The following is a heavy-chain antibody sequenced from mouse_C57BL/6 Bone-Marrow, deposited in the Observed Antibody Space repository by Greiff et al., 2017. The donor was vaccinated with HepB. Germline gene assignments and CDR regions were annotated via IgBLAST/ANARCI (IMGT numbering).Heavy chain of an antibody. Sequence: VQLQQSGPELVKPGASVKMSCKASGYTFTDYNMHWVKQSHGKSLEWIGYINPNNGGTSYNQKFKGKATLTVNKSSSTAYMELRSLTSEDSAVYYCARKAVTTGYYYAMDYWGQGTSVTVSS. V-gene: IGHV1-22*01. D-gene: IGHD2-2*01. CDR2: INPNNGGT. CDR1: GYTFTDYN. CDR3: ARKAVTTGYYYAMDY. J-gene: IGHJ4*01.